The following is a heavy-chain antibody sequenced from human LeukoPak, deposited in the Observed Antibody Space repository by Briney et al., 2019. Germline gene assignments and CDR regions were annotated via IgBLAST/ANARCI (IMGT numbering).Heavy chain of an antibody. Sequence: GGSLRLSCAASGFTFSSYSMNWVRQAPGKGLEWVSAISGSGGSTYYADSVKGRFTISRDNSKNTLYLQMNSLRAEDTAVYYCAKDNPGGSRGSWGQGTMVTVSS. CDR3: AKDNPGGSRGS. V-gene: IGHV3-23*01. J-gene: IGHJ3*01. D-gene: IGHD3-16*01. CDR1: GFTFSSYS. CDR2: ISGSGGST.